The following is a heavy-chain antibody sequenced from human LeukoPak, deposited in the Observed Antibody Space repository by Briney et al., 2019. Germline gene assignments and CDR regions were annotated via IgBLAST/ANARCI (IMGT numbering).Heavy chain of an antibody. CDR1: GGSISSGSYY. D-gene: IGHD3-16*02. CDR2: IYASGST. CDR3: ARDFRYYDYVWGSYRYNYFDY. Sequence: PSETLSLTCTVSGGSISSGSYYWSWIRQPAGKGLERIGRIYASGSTNYNPSLKSRVTISVDTSKNQFSLKLSSVTAADTAVYYCARDFRYYDYVWGSYRYNYFDYWGQGTLVTVSS. V-gene: IGHV4-61*02. J-gene: IGHJ4*02.